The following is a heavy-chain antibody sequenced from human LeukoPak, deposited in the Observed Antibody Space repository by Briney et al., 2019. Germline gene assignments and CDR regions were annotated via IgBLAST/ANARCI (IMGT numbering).Heavy chain of an antibody. V-gene: IGHV3-64*01. CDR2: ISSSGGRT. D-gene: IGHD6-13*01. CDR1: GFTFSTYA. Sequence: GGSLRLSCAASGFTFSTYAMHWVRQAPGKGLEYVSAISSSGGRTYYANSVKDRFTISRDISTNTLYLQMGSLRAEDTAVYYCARIYGAAVQHFDCWGQGTLVTVSS. CDR3: ARIYGAAVQHFDC. J-gene: IGHJ4*02.